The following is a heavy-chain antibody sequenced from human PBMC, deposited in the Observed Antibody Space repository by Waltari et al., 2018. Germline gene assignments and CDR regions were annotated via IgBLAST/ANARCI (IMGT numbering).Heavy chain of an antibody. CDR1: GYMFRNFG. V-gene: IGHV1-18*01. D-gene: IGHD1-1*01. CDR3: ARDRRDDNNSVRWLDP. CDR2: ISAYNGNT. J-gene: IGHJ5*02. Sequence: QIQLVQSGGEVKKPGASVNVSCKASGYMFRNFGFFWVRQAPGQGLEYMGWISAYNGNTNYAQNFQGRLTLTTDTSASTAYMELSSLTSDDTAVYFCARDRRDDNNSVRWLDPWGQGTLVTVSS.